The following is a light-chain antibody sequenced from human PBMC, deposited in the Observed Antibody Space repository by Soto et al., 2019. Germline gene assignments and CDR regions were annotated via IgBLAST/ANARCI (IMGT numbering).Light chain of an antibody. Sequence: EIVMTQSPATLSVSPGERATLSCRARQSINSNLAWYQQKPGQAPRLLIYGASTRATGIPARFSGSGSGTEFTLTISSLQSEDFAVYYCQQYNNWPPTYTFGQGTKLEIK. CDR1: QSINSN. CDR3: QQYNNWPPTYT. V-gene: IGKV3-15*01. J-gene: IGKJ2*01. CDR2: GAS.